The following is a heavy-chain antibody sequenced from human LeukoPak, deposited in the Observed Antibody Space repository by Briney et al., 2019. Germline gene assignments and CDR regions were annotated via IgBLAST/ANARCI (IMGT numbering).Heavy chain of an antibody. V-gene: IGHV1-69*04. J-gene: IGHJ6*02. CDR2: IISILGIA. D-gene: IGHD2-2*01. CDR3: ARDSPDIVVVPAAEAYYYYGMDV. Sequence: ASVKVSCKASGGTFSSYAISWVRQAPGQGLEWMGRIISILGIANYAQKFQGRVTITADKSTSTAYMELSSLRSEDTAVYYCARDSPDIVVVPAAEAYYYYGMDVWGQGTTVTVSS. CDR1: GGTFSSYA.